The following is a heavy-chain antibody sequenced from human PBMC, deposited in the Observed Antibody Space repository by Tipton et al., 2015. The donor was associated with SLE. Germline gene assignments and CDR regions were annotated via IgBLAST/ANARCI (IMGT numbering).Heavy chain of an antibody. J-gene: IGHJ5*02. CDR2: IYYSGRT. CDR3: ARGGQWLVGWFDP. CDR1: GDSISSVY. V-gene: IGHV4-59*01. Sequence: TLSLTCTVSGDSISSVYWSWIRQPPGKGLEWIGYIYYSGRTHYNPPLRSRVTISVDTSKNQVSLKLSSVTAADTAVYYCARGGQWLVGWFDPWGQGTLVTVSS. D-gene: IGHD6-19*01.